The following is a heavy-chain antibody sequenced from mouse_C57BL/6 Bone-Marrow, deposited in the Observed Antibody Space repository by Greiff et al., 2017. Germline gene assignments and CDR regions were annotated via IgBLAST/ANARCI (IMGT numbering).Heavy chain of an antibody. V-gene: IGHV1-39*01. CDR3: TREGYGNYDWFAY. J-gene: IGHJ3*01. CDR2: INPNYGTT. Sequence: VQLQQSGPELVKPGASVKISCKASGYSFTDYNMNWVKQSNGKSLEWIGVINPNYGTTSYNQKFKGKATLTVDKSSSTAYMQLRSLTSEDSAVYYCTREGYGNYDWFAYWGQGTLVTVSA. CDR1: GYSFTDYN. D-gene: IGHD2-1*01.